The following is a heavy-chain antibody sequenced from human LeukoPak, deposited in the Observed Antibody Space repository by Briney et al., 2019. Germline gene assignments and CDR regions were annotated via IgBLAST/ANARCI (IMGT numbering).Heavy chain of an antibody. Sequence: GGSLRLSCTGSGFTFGDHAMSWVRHAPGKGLEWVGFIRSKAYRGTTEYAASVKGRFTISRDDSASIAYLQMNSLKTEDTAVYYCARGPIQLWIHNAMDVWGQGTTVTVSS. CDR3: ARGPIQLWIHNAMDV. V-gene: IGHV3-49*04. D-gene: IGHD1-1*01. J-gene: IGHJ6*02. CDR1: GFTFGDHA. CDR2: IRSKAYRGTT.